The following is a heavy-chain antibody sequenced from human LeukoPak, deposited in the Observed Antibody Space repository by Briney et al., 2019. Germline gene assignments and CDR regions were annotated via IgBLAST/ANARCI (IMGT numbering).Heavy chain of an antibody. D-gene: IGHD2-2*01. Sequence: GGSLRLSCAASKFTFSFYAMSWVRQAPGKGLEWVSTISGSGANTYYEDSVKGRFTISRDNSKNTLYLQMNSLRAEDTAAYYCAKGLVPAAMGEFDYWGQGTLVTVSS. CDR3: AKGLVPAAMGEFDY. CDR2: ISGSGANT. J-gene: IGHJ4*02. CDR1: KFTFSFYA. V-gene: IGHV3-23*01.